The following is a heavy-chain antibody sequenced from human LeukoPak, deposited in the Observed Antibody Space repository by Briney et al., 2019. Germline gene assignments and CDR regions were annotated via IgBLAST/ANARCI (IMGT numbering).Heavy chain of an antibody. J-gene: IGHJ4*02. V-gene: IGHV3-7*01. CDR2: LHAGGSEK. D-gene: IGHD5-12*01. CDR1: GFSLSGYW. Sequence: GGSLRLSCAASGFSLSGYWMSWVRQAPGKGLEWVARLHAGGSEKYYVDSVKGRFTISRDNAKNSLYLQMNSLRVEDTAVYYCARGGYSFDYLGQGTLVTVSS. CDR3: ARGGYSFDY.